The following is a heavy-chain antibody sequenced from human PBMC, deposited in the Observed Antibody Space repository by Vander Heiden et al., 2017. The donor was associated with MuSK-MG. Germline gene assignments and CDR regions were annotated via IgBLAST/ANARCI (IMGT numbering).Heavy chain of an antibody. D-gene: IGHD4-17*01. CDR3: ATLMGRVTTVENYYYMDV. Sequence: QVQLVQSGAEVKKPGSSVKVPCNASGGTFSSYAISWVRQAPGQGLEWMGGIIPIFGTANYAQKFQGRVTITADESTSTAYMELSSLISEDTAVYYCATLMGRVTTVENYYYMDVWGKGTTVTVSS. V-gene: IGHV1-69*12. CDR1: GGTFSSYA. J-gene: IGHJ6*03. CDR2: IIPIFGTA.